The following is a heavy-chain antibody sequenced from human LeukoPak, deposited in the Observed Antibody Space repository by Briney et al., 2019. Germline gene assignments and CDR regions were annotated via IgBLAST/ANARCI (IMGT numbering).Heavy chain of an antibody. V-gene: IGHV4-38-2*02. Sequence: SETLSLTCTVSGYSISSGYYWGWIRQPPGKGLEWIGSIYHSGSTYYNPSLKSRVTISLDTSKNQFSLKLSSATAADTAVYYCARLDERYCSGGSCYSHFDYWGQGTLVTVSS. CDR2: IYHSGST. D-gene: IGHD2-15*01. J-gene: IGHJ4*02. CDR1: GYSISSGYY. CDR3: ARLDERYCSGGSCYSHFDY.